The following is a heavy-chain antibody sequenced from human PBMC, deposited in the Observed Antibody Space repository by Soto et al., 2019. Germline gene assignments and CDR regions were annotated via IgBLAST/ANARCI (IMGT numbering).Heavy chain of an antibody. CDR2: IRSKANSYAT. Sequence: EVQLVESGGGLVQPGGSLTLSCAASGFTFSGSAMHWVRQASGKGLEWVGRIRSKANSYATAYAASVKGKFTISRDDSKNTAYLQMNSLKTEDTAVYYCRQLLANYYYYGMDVWGQGTTVTVSS. J-gene: IGHJ6*02. CDR3: RQLLANYYYYGMDV. V-gene: IGHV3-73*01. D-gene: IGHD6-19*01. CDR1: GFTFSGSA.